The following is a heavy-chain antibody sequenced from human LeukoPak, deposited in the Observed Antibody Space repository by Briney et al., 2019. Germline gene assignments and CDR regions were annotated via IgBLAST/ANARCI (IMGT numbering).Heavy chain of an antibody. CDR1: GFTFISFW. V-gene: IGHV3-7*01. Sequence: GGPLSFSWEPSGFTFISFWMSWVGQAPGKGLEWVANIKQDGSEKYYVDSVKGRFTISRDNAKNSLYLQMNSLRAEDTAVYYCARGRITIFGWGQGTLVTVPS. CDR3: ARGRITIFG. CDR2: IKQDGSEK. D-gene: IGHD3-3*01. J-gene: IGHJ4*02.